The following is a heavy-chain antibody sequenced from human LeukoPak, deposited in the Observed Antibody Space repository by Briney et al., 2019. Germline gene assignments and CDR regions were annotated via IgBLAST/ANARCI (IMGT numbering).Heavy chain of an antibody. CDR3: ARNILFAFDI. CDR2: IYNDGST. V-gene: IGHV3-53*01. J-gene: IGHJ3*02. Sequence: GGSLRLSCAASGLTVSSSYMSWVRQAPGKGLEWVSIIYNDGSTYYADSMKGRFTIPRDNSKNTLYLQVNSLRAEDTAMYYCARNILFAFDIRGQGTMVTVSS. CDR1: GLTVSSSY.